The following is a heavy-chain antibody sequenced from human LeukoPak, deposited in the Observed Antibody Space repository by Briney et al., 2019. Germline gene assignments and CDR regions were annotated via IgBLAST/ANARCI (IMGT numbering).Heavy chain of an antibody. Sequence: GGSLRLSCAASGFTFSSYAMHWVRQAPGKGLEWVAVISYDGSNKYYADSVKGRFTISRDNSKNTLYLQMNSLRAEDTAVYYCAKEGIAAAGSNAEYFQHWGQGTLVTVSS. CDR3: AKEGIAAAGSNAEYFQH. CDR1: GFTFSSYA. V-gene: IGHV3-30-3*02. D-gene: IGHD6-13*01. J-gene: IGHJ1*01. CDR2: ISYDGSNK.